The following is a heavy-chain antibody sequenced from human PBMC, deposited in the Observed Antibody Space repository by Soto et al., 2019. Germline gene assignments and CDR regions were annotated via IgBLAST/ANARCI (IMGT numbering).Heavy chain of an antibody. CDR1: GFTFSSYA. D-gene: IGHD2-15*01. CDR3: ARYCSGGSCYGERAFDI. Sequence: GGSLRLSCAASGFTFSSYAMHWVRQAPGKGLEYVSAISSNGGSTYYANSVKGRFTISRDNSKNTLCLQMGSLRAEDMAVYYCARYCSGGSCYGERAFDIWGQGTMVTVSS. V-gene: IGHV3-64*01. J-gene: IGHJ3*02. CDR2: ISSNGGST.